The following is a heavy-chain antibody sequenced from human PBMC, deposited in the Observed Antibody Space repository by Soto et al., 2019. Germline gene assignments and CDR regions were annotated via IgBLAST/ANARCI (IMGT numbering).Heavy chain of an antibody. J-gene: IGHJ6*02. D-gene: IGHD2-15*01. CDR1: GYTFTSYY. CDR3: AGDGVVMGSTYYYGMDV. V-gene: IGHV1-46*01. CDR2: INPSGGST. Sequence: SVKVSCKASGYTFTSYYMHWVRQAPGQGLEWMGIINPSGGSTSYAQKFQGRVTMTRDTSISTVYMELSSLRSDDTAVYYCAGDGVVMGSTYYYGMDVWGQGTTVTVSS.